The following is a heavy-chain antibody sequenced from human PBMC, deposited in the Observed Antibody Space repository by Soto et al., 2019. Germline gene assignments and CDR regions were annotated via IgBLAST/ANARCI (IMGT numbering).Heavy chain of an antibody. J-gene: IGHJ4*02. V-gene: IGHV3-23*01. CDR2: ISGSGSGT. CDR1: GFTFSSYD. D-gene: IGHD2-2*01. CDR3: AQPGSTYYPAPFDF. Sequence: EVQLLESGGGLVQPGGSLRLSCAASGFTFSSYDMSWVRQAPGKGLEWVTAISGSGSGTFYADSVKGRFTISRDNSKNTLYLQMNSLRAEDTAVYYCAQPGSTYYPAPFDFWGPGTLVTVSS.